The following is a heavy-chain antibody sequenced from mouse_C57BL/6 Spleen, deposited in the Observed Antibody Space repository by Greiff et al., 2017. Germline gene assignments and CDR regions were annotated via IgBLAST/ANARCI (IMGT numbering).Heavy chain of an antibody. D-gene: IGHD2-3*01. V-gene: IGHV3-6*01. CDR1: GYSITSGYY. J-gene: IGHJ4*01. CDR3: ARLYDGTTDYYAMDY. CDR2: ISYDGSN. Sequence: EVKLQESGPGLVKPSQSLSLTCSVTGYSITSGYYWNWIRQFPGNKLEWMGYISYDGSNNYNPSLKNRISITRDTSKNQFFLKLNSVTTEDTATYYCARLYDGTTDYYAMDYWGQGTSVTVSS.